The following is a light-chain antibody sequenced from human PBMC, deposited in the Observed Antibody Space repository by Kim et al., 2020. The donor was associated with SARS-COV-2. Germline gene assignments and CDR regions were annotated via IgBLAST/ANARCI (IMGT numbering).Light chain of an antibody. CDR3: QQYGSSRGAYT. CDR2: GAS. Sequence: PGERANLSCRASQSVSSSYLAWYQQKPGQAPRLLIYGASSRATGIPDRFSGSGSGTDFTLTISRLEPEDFAVYYCQQYGSSRGAYTFGQGTKLEI. J-gene: IGKJ2*01. V-gene: IGKV3-20*01. CDR1: QSVSSSY.